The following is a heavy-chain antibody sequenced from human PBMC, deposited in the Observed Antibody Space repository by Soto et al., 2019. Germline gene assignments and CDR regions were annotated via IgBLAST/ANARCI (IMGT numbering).Heavy chain of an antibody. V-gene: IGHV5-10-1*01. CDR1: GYSFTSYW. J-gene: IGHJ3*02. D-gene: IGHD6-19*01. CDR2: IDPSDSYT. Sequence: GESLKISCKGSGYSFTSYWISWVRQMPGKGLEWMGRIDPSDSYTNYSPSFQGHVTISADKSISTAYLQWSSLKASDTAMYYCARQGIAVAGTYDAFDIWGQGTMVTVSS. CDR3: ARQGIAVAGTYDAFDI.